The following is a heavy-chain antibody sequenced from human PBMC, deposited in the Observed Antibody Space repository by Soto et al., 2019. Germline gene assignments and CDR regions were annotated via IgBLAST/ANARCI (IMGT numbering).Heavy chain of an antibody. D-gene: IGHD4-17*01. V-gene: IGHV1-2*04. CDR1: GYTFTGYY. Sequence: GASVKVSCKASGYTFTGYYMHWVRQAPGQGLEWMGWINPNSGGTNYAQKFQGWVTMTRDTSISTAYMELSRLRSDDTAVYYCAILYGDARAGVFDYWGQGTLVTVS. J-gene: IGHJ4*02. CDR2: INPNSGGT. CDR3: AILYGDARAGVFDY.